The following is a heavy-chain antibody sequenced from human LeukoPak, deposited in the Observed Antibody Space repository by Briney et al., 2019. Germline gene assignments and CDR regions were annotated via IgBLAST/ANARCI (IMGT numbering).Heavy chain of an antibody. CDR1: GGSIIINSSPFY. CDR2: IYYSGST. CDR3: ARGVPATATRRRYYYYGMDV. J-gene: IGHJ6*02. Sequence: SETLSLTCTVSGGSIIINSSPFYWGWIRQPPGKGLEWIGYIYYSGSTYYNPSLKSRVTISVDTSKNQFSLKLSSVTAADTAVYYCARGVPATATRRRYYYYGMDVWGQGTTVTVSS. V-gene: IGHV4-39*07. D-gene: IGHD2-15*01.